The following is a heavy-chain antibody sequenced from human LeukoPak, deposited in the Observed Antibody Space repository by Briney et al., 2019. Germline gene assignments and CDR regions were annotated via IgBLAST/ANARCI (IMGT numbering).Heavy chain of an antibody. Sequence: GGSLRLSCAGSGFTFSDYYMSWVRQAPGHGLEWVSYISSSDSTIYYTHTVKGRFTITRDNAKNSLYLKMNSLRADDTAVYYCARADCSSTSCYELDYWGQGTLVTVSS. CDR2: ISSSDSTI. CDR1: GFTFSDYY. D-gene: IGHD2-2*01. V-gene: IGHV3-11*04. J-gene: IGHJ4*02. CDR3: ARADCSSTSCYELDY.